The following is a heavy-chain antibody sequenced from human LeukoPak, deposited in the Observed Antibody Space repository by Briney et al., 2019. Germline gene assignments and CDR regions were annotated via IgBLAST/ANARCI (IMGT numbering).Heavy chain of an antibody. J-gene: IGHJ4*02. Sequence: PGGSLRLSCTASGFTFSNFWMGWVRQAPGKGLEWVANIKQDETEKFYLGSVKGRFTISRDNAKNSLYLQMNSLRAEDTAVYYCARTLRLGELSPFDYWGQGTLVTVSS. D-gene: IGHD3-16*02. CDR3: ARTLRLGELSPFDY. V-gene: IGHV3-7*01. CDR2: IKQDETEK. CDR1: GFTFSNFW.